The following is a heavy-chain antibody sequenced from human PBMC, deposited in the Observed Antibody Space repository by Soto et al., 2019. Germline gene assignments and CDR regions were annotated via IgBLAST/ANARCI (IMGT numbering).Heavy chain of an antibody. Sequence: GGSLRLSCAASGFTFSSKWMHWVRQAPGKGLVWVARTNRDGSDTSYADSVEGRFTISRDNAKSTLYLQMNSLRVEDTAVYYCVEEGDTTTWPDNWGQGILVTVSS. V-gene: IGHV3-74*01. D-gene: IGHD3-16*01. CDR3: VEEGDTTTWPDN. J-gene: IGHJ4*02. CDR1: GFTFSSKW. CDR2: TNRDGSDT.